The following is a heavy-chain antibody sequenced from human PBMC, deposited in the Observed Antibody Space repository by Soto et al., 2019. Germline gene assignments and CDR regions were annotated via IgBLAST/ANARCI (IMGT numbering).Heavy chain of an antibody. J-gene: IGHJ6*02. Sequence: GGSLRLSCAASGFTFSSYCMHWVRQAPGKGLEWVAVISYDGSNKYYADSVKGRFTISRDNSKNTLYLQMNSLRAEDTVVYYCAKGYYDILTGYYYYYGMDVWGQGTTVTV. V-gene: IGHV3-30*18. CDR2: ISYDGSNK. CDR1: GFTFSSYC. CDR3: AKGYYDILTGYYYYYGMDV. D-gene: IGHD3-9*01.